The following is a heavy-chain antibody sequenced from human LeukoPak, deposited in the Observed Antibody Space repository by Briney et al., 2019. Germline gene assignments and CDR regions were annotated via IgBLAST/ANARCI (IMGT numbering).Heavy chain of an antibody. CDR3: ARAPYCSSTSCYPNYYNMDV. CDR2: IYHSGST. D-gene: IGHD2-2*01. Sequence: SETLSLTCTVSGGSISSGGYYWSWIRQPPGKGLEWIGYIYHSGSTYYNPSLKSRVTISVDRSKNQFSLKLSSVTAADTAVYYCARAPYCSSTSCYPNYYNMDVWGKGTTVTVSS. J-gene: IGHJ6*03. V-gene: IGHV4-30-2*01. CDR1: GGSISSGGYY.